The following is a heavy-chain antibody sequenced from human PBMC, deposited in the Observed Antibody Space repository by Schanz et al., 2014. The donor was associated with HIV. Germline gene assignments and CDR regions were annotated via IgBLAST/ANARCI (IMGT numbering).Heavy chain of an antibody. Sequence: QVQLVQSGAEVKKPGSSVRVSCKASGETFSNYAMTWVRQAPGQGLEWMAGIIPIIGTADYAQKFQGRVTITADKSTSTLYLELSSLRSEDTAVYYCTSGSFEFGDLLDDYYYDAMDVWGQGTTVTVSS. J-gene: IGHJ6*02. CDR1: GETFSNYA. V-gene: IGHV1-69*06. CDR3: TSGSFEFGDLLDDYYYDAMDV. D-gene: IGHD3-10*01. CDR2: IIPIIGTA.